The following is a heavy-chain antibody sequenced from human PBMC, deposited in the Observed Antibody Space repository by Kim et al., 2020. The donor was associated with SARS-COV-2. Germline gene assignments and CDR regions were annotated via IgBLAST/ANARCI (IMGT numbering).Heavy chain of an antibody. CDR1: GFTFSSYS. V-gene: IGHV3-21*01. J-gene: IGHJ6*02. D-gene: IGHD3-10*01. CDR2: ISSSSSYI. CDR3: AREGDYYGSGSYLRLVRNGMDV. Sequence: GGSLRLSCAASGFTFSSYSMNWVRQAPGKGLEWLSSISSSSSYIYYADSVKGRFTISRDNAKNSLYLQMNSLRAEDTAVYYCAREGDYYGSGSYLRLVRNGMDVWGQGTTVTVSS.